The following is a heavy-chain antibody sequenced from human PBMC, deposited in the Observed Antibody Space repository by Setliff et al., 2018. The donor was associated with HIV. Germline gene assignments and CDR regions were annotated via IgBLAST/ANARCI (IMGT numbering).Heavy chain of an antibody. CDR3: ATRGYSYGYFDY. J-gene: IGHJ4*02. CDR1: GYSFTDYY. V-gene: IGHV1-69*02. D-gene: IGHD5-18*01. CDR2: IIPILGIA. Sequence: SVKVSCKASGYSFTDYYIHWVRQAPGQGLEWMGRIIPILGIANYAQKFQGRVTITADKSTSTAYMELSSLRSEDTAVYYCATRGYSYGYFDYWGQGTLVTVSS.